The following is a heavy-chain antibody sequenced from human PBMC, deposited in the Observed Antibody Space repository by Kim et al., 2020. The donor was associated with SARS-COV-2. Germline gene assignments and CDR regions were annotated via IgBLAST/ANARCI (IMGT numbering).Heavy chain of an antibody. J-gene: IGHJ4*02. CDR3: ARDEGFDY. Sequence: NGNTKYSQKFQGRVTINRDPSASTAYMELSSLRSEDTAVYYCARDEGFDYWGQGTLVTVSS. V-gene: IGHV1-3*01. CDR2: NGNT.